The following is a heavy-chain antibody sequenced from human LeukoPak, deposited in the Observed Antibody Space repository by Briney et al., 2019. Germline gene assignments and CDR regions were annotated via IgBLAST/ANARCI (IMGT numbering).Heavy chain of an antibody. CDR1: GGTFSSYA. D-gene: IGHD3-10*01. V-gene: IGHV1-69*04. CDR3: ARGSGSAAFDP. J-gene: IGHJ5*02. Sequence: GASVKVSCKASGGTFSSYAISWVRQAHGQGLEWMGRIIPILGIANYAQKFQGRVTITADKSTSTAYMELSSLRSEDTAVYYCARGSGSAAFDPWGQGTLVTVSS. CDR2: IIPILGIA.